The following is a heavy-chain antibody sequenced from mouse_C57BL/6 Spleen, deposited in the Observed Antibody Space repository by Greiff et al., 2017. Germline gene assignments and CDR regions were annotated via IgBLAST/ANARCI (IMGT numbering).Heavy chain of an antibody. D-gene: IGHD3-1*01. CDR3: ARDTGDYYAMDY. J-gene: IGHJ4*01. V-gene: IGHV1-64*01. CDR2: IHPNSGST. Sequence: QVQLQQPGAELVKPGASVKLSCKASGYTFTSYWMHWVKQRPGQGLEWIGMIHPNSGSTNYNEKFKSKDTLTVDKSSSTAYMQLSSLTSEDSAVYDCARDTGDYYAMDYWGQGTSVTVSS. CDR1: GYTFTSYW.